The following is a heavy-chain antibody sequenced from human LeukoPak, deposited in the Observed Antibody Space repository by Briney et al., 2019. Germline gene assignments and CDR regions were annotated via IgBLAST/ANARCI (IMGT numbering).Heavy chain of an antibody. CDR3: TWIDCSGGSCYFAS. Sequence: PGGSLRLSCELSGISFIEAWMSWVRQAPGKGLEWVGVFKGTNSGGTTAYAAPVKGRFTISRDDSQSMMYLQMDSLKSEDTAVYFCTWIDCSGGSCYFASWGQGTLVTVSS. D-gene: IGHD2-15*01. CDR1: GISFIEAW. CDR2: FKGTNSGGTT. V-gene: IGHV3-15*01. J-gene: IGHJ4*02.